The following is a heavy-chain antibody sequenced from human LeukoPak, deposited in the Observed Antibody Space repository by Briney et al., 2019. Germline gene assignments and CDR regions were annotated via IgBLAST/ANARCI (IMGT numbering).Heavy chain of an antibody. J-gene: IGHJ4*02. CDR3: ANQIEFRYSSSSRHFHRHGAFDY. CDR1: GFTFSSYA. D-gene: IGHD6-6*01. Sequence: PGGSLRLSCAASGFTFSSYAMSWVRQAPGKGLEWVSAISGSGGSTYCADSVKGRFTISRDNSKNTLYLQMNSLRAEDTAVYYCANQIEFRYSSSSRHFHRHGAFDYWGQGTLVTVSS. V-gene: IGHV3-23*01. CDR2: ISGSGGST.